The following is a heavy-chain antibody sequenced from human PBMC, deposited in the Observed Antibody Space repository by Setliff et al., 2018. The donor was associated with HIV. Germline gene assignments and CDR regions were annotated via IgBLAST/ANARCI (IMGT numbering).Heavy chain of an antibody. CDR3: ARDWPLEY. J-gene: IGHJ4*02. Sequence: SETLSLTCTVSGGSISSGGFYWSWIRQPPGKGLEWIGYIFYSGSTIYNPSLKSRVTISSDTSKNQFSLKLNSVTAADTAVYYCARDWPLEYWGQGTLVTVSS. V-gene: IGHV4-61*08. D-gene: IGHD1-1*01. CDR1: GGSISSGGFY. CDR2: IFYSGST.